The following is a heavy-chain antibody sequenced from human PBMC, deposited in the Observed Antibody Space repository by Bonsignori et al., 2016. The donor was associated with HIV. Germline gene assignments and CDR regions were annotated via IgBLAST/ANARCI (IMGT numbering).Heavy chain of an antibody. Sequence: WIRQPPGKGLEWVSVIYSGGSTYYADSVKGRFTISRDNSKNTLYLQMNSLRAEDTAVYYCARGYGAVAGTFDYWGQGTLVTVSS. CDR3: ARGYGAVAGTFDY. CDR2: IYSGGST. J-gene: IGHJ4*02. V-gene: IGHV3-53*01. D-gene: IGHD6-19*01.